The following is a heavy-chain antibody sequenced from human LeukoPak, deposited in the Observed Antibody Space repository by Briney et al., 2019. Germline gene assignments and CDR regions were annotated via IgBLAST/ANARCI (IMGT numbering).Heavy chain of an antibody. D-gene: IGHD1-26*01. CDR1: GGSFSDYY. Sequence: SETLSLTCTVSGGSFSDYYWSWVRQPPGKGLEGIGYIYYSGTTSYNPSLKSRLTISVDTSKNQFSLKLSSVTAADTAVYYCARDLGSGKYYSYFDYWGQGTLVTVSS. V-gene: IGHV4-59*01. CDR2: IYYSGTT. J-gene: IGHJ4*02. CDR3: ARDLGSGKYYSYFDY.